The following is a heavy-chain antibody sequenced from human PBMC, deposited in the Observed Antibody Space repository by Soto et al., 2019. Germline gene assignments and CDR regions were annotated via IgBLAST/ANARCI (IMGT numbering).Heavy chain of an antibody. CDR1: GGTFRTSA. D-gene: IGHD1-1*01. V-gene: IGHV1-69*12. Sequence: QVQLVQSGAEVKKPGSSVKVSCKASGGTFRTSAISWVRQAPGQGLEWVGGIMPVFRRPKYAQNFQDRVTITADQSTSRADMEQNSQRSDDTALYYCARDKDRLQLGGNYYFSLYVWGQGTEGTVTS. CDR2: IMPVFRRP. CDR3: ARDKDRLQLGGNYYFSLYV. J-gene: IGHJ6*01.